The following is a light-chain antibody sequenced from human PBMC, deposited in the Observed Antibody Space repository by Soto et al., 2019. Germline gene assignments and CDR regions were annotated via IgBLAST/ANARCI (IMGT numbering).Light chain of an antibody. V-gene: IGKV3-15*01. Sequence: EIVMTQSPATLSGSPGERATLSCRTSQSVSSNLAWYQQKPGQPPRLLIYGASARATGIPARFSGSGSGTEFTLTISSLQSEDFAVDYCQQYNKWPPWTFGQGTKVEIK. CDR2: GAS. CDR1: QSVSSN. J-gene: IGKJ1*01. CDR3: QQYNKWPPWT.